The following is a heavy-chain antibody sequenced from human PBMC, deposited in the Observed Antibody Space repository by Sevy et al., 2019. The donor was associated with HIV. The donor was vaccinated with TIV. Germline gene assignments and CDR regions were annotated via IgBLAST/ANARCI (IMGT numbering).Heavy chain of an antibody. V-gene: IGHV3-7*01. J-gene: IGHJ6*02. CDR2: LKQDGSEK. D-gene: IGHD5-12*01. CDR1: GFTFNSYW. CDR3: AREGTPYDTYYYYYGMDV. Sequence: GGSLRLSCAASGFTFNSYWMSWVRRAPGKGLEWVAILKQDGSEKDYVDSVKGRFTISRDNSQNSLFLQMNTLRAEDTAVYYCAREGTPYDTYYYYYGMDVWGQGTTVTVSS.